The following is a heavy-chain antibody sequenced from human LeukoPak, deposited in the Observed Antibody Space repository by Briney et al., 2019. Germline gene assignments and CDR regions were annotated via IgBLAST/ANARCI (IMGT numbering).Heavy chain of an antibody. Sequence: GGSLRLSCAASGFTFSSYWMSWVRQAPGKGLEWVANIKQGGSEKYYVDSVKGRFTISRDNAKNSLYLQMNSLRAEDTALYYCAKDTQRWLQLGGEFDYWGQGTLVTVSS. CDR2: IKQGGSEK. CDR3: AKDTQRWLQLGGEFDY. V-gene: IGHV3-7*03. CDR1: GFTFSSYW. D-gene: IGHD5-24*01. J-gene: IGHJ4*02.